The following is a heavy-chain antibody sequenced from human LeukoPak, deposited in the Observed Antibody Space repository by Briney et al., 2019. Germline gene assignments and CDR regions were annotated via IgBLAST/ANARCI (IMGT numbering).Heavy chain of an antibody. CDR3: AAGYNSGLAY. D-gene: IGHD5-24*01. Sequence: GGSLRLSCAASGFTFSSYSMNWVRQAPGKGLEWVSSISSSSSYIYYAGSEKGRFTISRDNAKISLYLQMNSLRAEDTAVYYCAAGYNSGLAYWGQGTLVTVSS. CDR2: ISSSSSYI. J-gene: IGHJ4*02. V-gene: IGHV3-21*01. CDR1: GFTFSSYS.